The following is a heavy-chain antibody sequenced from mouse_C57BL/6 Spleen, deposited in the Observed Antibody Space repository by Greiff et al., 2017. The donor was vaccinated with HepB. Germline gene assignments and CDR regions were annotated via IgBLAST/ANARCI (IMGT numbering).Heavy chain of an antibody. Sequence: EVKLVESGGGLVKPGGSLKLSCAASGFTFSDYGMHWVRQAPEKGLEWVAYISSGSSTIYYADIVKGRFTITRDNAKNTLFLQMTSLRSEDTAMYYCARGSSFGSYAMDYWGQGTSVTVSS. J-gene: IGHJ4*01. CDR3: ARGSSFGSYAMDY. CDR1: GFTFSDYG. CDR2: ISSGSSTI. D-gene: IGHD1-1*01. V-gene: IGHV5-17*01.